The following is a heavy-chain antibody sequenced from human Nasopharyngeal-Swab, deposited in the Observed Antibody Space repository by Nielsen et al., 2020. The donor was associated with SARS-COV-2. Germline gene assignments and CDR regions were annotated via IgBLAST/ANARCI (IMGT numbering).Heavy chain of an antibody. V-gene: IGHV1-24*01. CDR1: GYTLTELS. Sequence: AAVKVSCKVSGYTLTELSMHWVRQAPGKGLEWMGGFDPEDGETIYAQKFQGRVTMTEDTSTDTAYMELSSLRSEDTAVYYCATDPAMFGVVNFDYWGQGTLVTVSS. D-gene: IGHD3-3*01. CDR2: FDPEDGET. CDR3: ATDPAMFGVVNFDY. J-gene: IGHJ4*02.